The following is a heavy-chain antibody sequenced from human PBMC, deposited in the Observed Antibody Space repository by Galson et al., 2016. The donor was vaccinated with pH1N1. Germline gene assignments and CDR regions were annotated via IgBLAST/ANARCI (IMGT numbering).Heavy chain of an antibody. D-gene: IGHD3-22*01. CDR1: GFTFRTYA. CDR3: AREDYYDSSGFGY. Sequence: SLRLSCAASGFTFRTYAMHWVRQAPGKGLEYASGINNLGGSTYYANSVKGRFTISRDNAKNTLYLQMGSLRPEDMAVYYCAREDYYDSSGFGYWGQGTLVTVSS. CDR2: INNLGGST. V-gene: IGHV3-64*01. J-gene: IGHJ4*02.